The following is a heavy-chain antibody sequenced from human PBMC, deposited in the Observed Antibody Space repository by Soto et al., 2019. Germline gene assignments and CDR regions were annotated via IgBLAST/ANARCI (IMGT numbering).Heavy chain of an antibody. CDR1: GYSFTSYW. D-gene: IGHD5-18*01. CDR3: ARLKEVATAMVSNSYYGMDV. J-gene: IGHJ6*02. Sequence: PGESLKISCKGSGYSFTSYWIGWVRQMPGKGLEWMGIIYPGDSDTRYSPSFKGQVTISADKSISTAYLQWSSLKASDTAMYYCARLKEVATAMVSNSYYGMDVWGQGTTVTVSS. CDR2: IYPGDSDT. V-gene: IGHV5-51*01.